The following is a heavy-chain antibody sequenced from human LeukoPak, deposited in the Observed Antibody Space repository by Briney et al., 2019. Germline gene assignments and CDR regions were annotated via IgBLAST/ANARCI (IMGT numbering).Heavy chain of an antibody. CDR2: ISYDGSNK. V-gene: IGHV3-30-3*01. CDR1: GFTFSSYA. D-gene: IGHD3-22*01. Sequence: GGSLRLSCAASGFTFSSYAMHWVRQAPGKGLEWVAVISYDGSNKYYADSVKGRFTISRDNSKNTLYLQMNSLRAEDTAVYYCATDRVRKEYYDSSGYLYYFDYWGQGTLVTVSS. J-gene: IGHJ4*02. CDR3: ATDRVRKEYYDSSGYLYYFDY.